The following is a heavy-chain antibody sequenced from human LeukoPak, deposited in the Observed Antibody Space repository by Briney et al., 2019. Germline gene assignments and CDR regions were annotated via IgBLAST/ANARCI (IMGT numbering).Heavy chain of an antibody. D-gene: IGHD6-13*01. CDR2: IWYDGINE. Sequence: GRSLRLSCAASGFTFSSSGMHWVRQAPGKGLEWVALIWYDGINEYYADSVKGRFSISRDDSKNTLYLQMNSLSAEDTAVYYCVRDKGSSWGEKYYFDYWGQGTLVTVSS. J-gene: IGHJ4*02. CDR1: GFTFSSSG. CDR3: VRDKGSSWGEKYYFDY. V-gene: IGHV3-33*01.